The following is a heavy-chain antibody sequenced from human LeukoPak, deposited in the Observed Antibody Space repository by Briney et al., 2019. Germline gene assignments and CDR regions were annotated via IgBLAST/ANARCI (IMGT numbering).Heavy chain of an antibody. J-gene: IGHJ6*02. V-gene: IGHV3-23*01. CDR3: AKKRALRSLESDGMDV. Sequence: GGSLRLSCAASGFTFSSYAMSWVRQAPGKGLEWVSAISGSGGSTYYADSVKGRFTISRDNSKNTLYLQMNSLRAEDTAVYYCAKKRALRSLESDGMDVWGQGTTVTVSS. D-gene: IGHD3-3*01. CDR2: ISGSGGST. CDR1: GFTFSSYA.